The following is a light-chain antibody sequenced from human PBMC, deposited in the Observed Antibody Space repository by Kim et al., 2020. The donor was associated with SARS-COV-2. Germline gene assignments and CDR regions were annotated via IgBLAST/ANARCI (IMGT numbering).Light chain of an antibody. J-gene: IGKJ2*01. CDR2: GAS. CDR1: QSVSSN. CDR3: QQYNNWPLT. V-gene: IGKV3-15*01. Sequence: GSPGERAPRSCRASQSVSSNLAWYQQKPGQAPRLLIYGASTRATGIPARFSGSGSGTEFTLTISSLQSEDFAVYYCQQYNNWPLTFGQGTKLEI.